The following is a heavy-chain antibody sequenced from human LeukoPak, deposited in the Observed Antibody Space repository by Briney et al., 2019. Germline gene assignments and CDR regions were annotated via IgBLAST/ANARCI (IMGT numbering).Heavy chain of an antibody. Sequence: GESLKISCKGSGYSFTTYWIGWVRQMPGKGLEWIGIIYPGDSDTRYSPSFQGQVTISADKSIRTAYLQWSSLKASDTAMYCSRQSSTAYYDSSGLPYGTFDIWGQGTMVTVSS. D-gene: IGHD3-22*01. CDR1: GYSFTTYW. V-gene: IGHV5-51*01. J-gene: IGHJ3*02. CDR3: SRQSSTAYYDSSGLPYGTFDI. CDR2: IYPGDSDT.